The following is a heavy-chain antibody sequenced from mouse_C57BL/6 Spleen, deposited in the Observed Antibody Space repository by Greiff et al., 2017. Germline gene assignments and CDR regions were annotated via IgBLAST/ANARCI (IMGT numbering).Heavy chain of an antibody. J-gene: IGHJ2*01. CDR3: ARGGTAVVAPFDY. D-gene: IGHD1-1*01. CDR1: GFSLTSYG. V-gene: IGHV2-2*01. CDR2: IWSGGST. Sequence: VMLVESGPGLVQPSPSLSISCTVSGFSLTSYGVHWVRQSPGKGLEWLGVIWSGGSTDYNAAFISRLGISKDNSKSQVFFKMNSLQADDTTIYYCARGGTAVVAPFDYWGQGTTLTVSS.